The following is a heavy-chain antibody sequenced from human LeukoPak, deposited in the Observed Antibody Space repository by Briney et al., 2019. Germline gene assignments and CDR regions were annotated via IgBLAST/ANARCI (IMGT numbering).Heavy chain of an antibody. J-gene: IGHJ4*02. CDR1: GFTFSTYW. CDR2: ISPDGSDK. D-gene: IGHD2-15*01. V-gene: IGHV3-7*01. CDR3: ARGIVVVVGASDHFDY. Sequence: GGSLRLSCVASGFTFSTYWMNWVRQAPGKGLERVGTISPDGSDKYYVDSVKGRFTISRDNAKTSLYLQTNSLRADDTALYFCARGIVVVVGASDHFDYWGQGTLITVSS.